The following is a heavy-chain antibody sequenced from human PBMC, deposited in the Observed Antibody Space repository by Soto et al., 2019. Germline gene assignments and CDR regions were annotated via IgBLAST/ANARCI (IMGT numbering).Heavy chain of an antibody. V-gene: IGHV4-31*03. CDR2: IYYSGST. CDR1: GGSISSGGYY. J-gene: IGHJ5*02. CDR3: ARGSRLAWFDP. D-gene: IGHD3-3*02. Sequence: SETLSLTCTVSGGSISSGGYYWSWIRQHPGKGLEWIGYIYYSGSTYYNPSLKSRVTISVDTSKNQFSLKLSSVTAADTAVYYCARGSRLAWFDPWGQGTLVTVS.